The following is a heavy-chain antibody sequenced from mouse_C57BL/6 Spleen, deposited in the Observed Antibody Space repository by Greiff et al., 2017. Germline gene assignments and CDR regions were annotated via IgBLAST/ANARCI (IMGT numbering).Heavy chain of an antibody. J-gene: IGHJ4*01. CDR1: GFNIKNSY. CDR2: IDPANGNT. D-gene: IGHD3-2*02. CDR3: AKWATAQATLDY. V-gene: IGHV14-3*01. Sequence: VQLQQSVAELVRPGASVKLSCTASGFNIKNSYMHWVKQRPEQGLEWIGRIDPANGNTKYAPKFQGKATITADTSSNTAYLQLSSLPSANSAIYYGAKWATAQATLDYWGQGTSVTVSS.